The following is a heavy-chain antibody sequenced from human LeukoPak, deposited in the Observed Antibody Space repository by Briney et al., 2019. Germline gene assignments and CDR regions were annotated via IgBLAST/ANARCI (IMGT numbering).Heavy chain of an antibody. Sequence: GASVKVSCKASGYTFTGYYMHWVRQAPGQGLEWVGWINPNSGGTNYAQKFQGRVTMTRDTSISTANMEPSRLRTDDTASESSARDRVGTERWGQGTLVTVSS. CDR1: GYTFTGYY. D-gene: IGHD1-1*01. J-gene: IGHJ4*02. CDR2: INPNSGGT. CDR3: ARDRVGTER. V-gene: IGHV1-2*02.